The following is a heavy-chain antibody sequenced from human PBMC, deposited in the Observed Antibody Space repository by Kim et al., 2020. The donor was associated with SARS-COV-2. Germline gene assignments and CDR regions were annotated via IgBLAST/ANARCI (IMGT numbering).Heavy chain of an antibody. J-gene: IGHJ6*02. Sequence: SETLSLTCTVSGGSISSYYWSWIRQPPGKGLEWIGYIYYSGSTNYNPSLKSRVTISVDTSKNQFSLKLSSVTAADTAVYYCAREGDILTGSYYYGMDVWGQGTTVTVSS. V-gene: IGHV4-59*01. CDR2: IYYSGST. D-gene: IGHD3-9*01. CDR3: AREGDILTGSYYYGMDV. CDR1: GGSISSYY.